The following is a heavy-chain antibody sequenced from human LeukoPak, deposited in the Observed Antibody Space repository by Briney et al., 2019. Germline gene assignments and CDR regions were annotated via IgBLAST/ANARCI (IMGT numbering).Heavy chain of an antibody. Sequence: GGSLRLSCAASGFTFSSYSMNWVRQAPGKGLEWVSSISSSSSYIYYADSVKGRFTISRDNAKNSLYLQMNSLRAADTAVYYCANPPLPAVIGYYYYNMDVWGQGTTVTVSS. V-gene: IGHV3-21*01. CDR3: ANPPLPAVIGYYYYNMDV. D-gene: IGHD1-14*01. J-gene: IGHJ6*02. CDR2: ISSSSSYI. CDR1: GFTFSSYS.